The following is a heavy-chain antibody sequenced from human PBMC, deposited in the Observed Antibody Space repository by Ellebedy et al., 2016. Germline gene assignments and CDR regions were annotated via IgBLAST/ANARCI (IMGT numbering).Heavy chain of an antibody. CDR2: IKQDGSEK. Sequence: GESLKISXAASGFTFSSYWMSWVRQAPGKGLEWVANIKQDGSEKYYVDSVKGRFTISRDNSKNTLYLQMNSLRAEDTAVYYCAKDRMDVWGQGTTVTVSS. V-gene: IGHV3-7*01. J-gene: IGHJ6*02. CDR1: GFTFSSYW. CDR3: AKDRMDV.